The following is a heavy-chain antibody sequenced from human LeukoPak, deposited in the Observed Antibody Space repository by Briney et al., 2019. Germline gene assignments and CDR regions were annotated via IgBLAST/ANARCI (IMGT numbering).Heavy chain of an antibody. D-gene: IGHD3-10*01. CDR2: TNADRSVE. Sequence: PGGALRLSCAASGLTFSNTLMAWVRQAPGKGLEWVANTNADRSVEYHVDSVKGRFAISKDNARNSLYLQMNSLRAEDTAIYYCARDPAFGALDYWGPGTHVTVSS. J-gene: IGHJ4*02. CDR1: GLTFSNTL. V-gene: IGHV3-7*01. CDR3: ARDPAFGALDY.